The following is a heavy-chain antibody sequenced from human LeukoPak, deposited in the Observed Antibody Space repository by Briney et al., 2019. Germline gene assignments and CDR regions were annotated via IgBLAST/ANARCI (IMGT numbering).Heavy chain of an antibody. CDR1: GYTFINHW. D-gene: IGHD1-26*01. Sequence: ASVKVSCKASGYTFINHWMHWVRQAPGQGLEWVGLINPTGTTTLYAQKFQGRITLTRDMSATTDYMELSSLTSEDTAVYYCARDNSVGDIAWWFDPWGQGTLVTVSS. V-gene: IGHV1-46*01. CDR2: INPTGTTT. J-gene: IGHJ5*02. CDR3: ARDNSVGDIAWWFDP.